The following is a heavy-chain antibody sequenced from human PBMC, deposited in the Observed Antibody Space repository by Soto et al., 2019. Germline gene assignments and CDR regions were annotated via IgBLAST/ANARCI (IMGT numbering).Heavy chain of an antibody. D-gene: IGHD3-22*01. CDR3: ARVGGYYYDSSGYCFDY. Sequence: PGGSLRLCCAASGFTFSSYWISGVRQAPGKGLEWVANIKQDGSEKYYVDSVKGRFTISRDNAKNSLYLQMNSLRAEDTAVYYCARVGGYYYDSSGYCFDYWGQGTLVTVSS. J-gene: IGHJ4*02. V-gene: IGHV3-7*03. CDR2: IKQDGSEK. CDR1: GFTFSSYW.